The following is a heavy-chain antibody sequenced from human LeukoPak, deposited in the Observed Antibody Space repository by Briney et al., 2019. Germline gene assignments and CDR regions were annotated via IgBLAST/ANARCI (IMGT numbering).Heavy chain of an antibody. CDR2: IYTSGST. CDR1: DGSISSYY. J-gene: IGHJ3*02. D-gene: IGHD4-17*01. CDR3: ARDLIYGDYVTDAFDI. Sequence: SETLSLTCTVSDGSISSYYWSWIRQPAGKGLEWIGRIYTSGSTNYNPSLKSRVTMSVDTSKNQFSLKLSSVTAADTAVYYCARDLIYGDYVTDAFDIWGQGTMVTVSS. V-gene: IGHV4-4*07.